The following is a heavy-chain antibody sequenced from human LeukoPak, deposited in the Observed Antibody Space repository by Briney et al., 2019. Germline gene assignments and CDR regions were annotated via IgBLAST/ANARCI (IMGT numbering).Heavy chain of an antibody. D-gene: IGHD6-19*01. CDR1: GYTFTSYG. V-gene: IGHV1-18*01. CDR2: ISAYNGNT. Sequence: ASVKVSCKASGYTFTSYGISWVRQAPGQGLEWMGWISAYNGNTNYAQKLQGRVTMTTDTSTSTAYMELRSLRSDDTAVYCCARAGGTIAVAGNFDYWGQGTLVTVSS. J-gene: IGHJ4*02. CDR3: ARAGGTIAVAGNFDY.